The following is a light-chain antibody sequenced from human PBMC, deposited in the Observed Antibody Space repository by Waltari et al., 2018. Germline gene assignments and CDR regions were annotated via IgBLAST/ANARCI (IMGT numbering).Light chain of an antibody. J-gene: IGKJ2*01. V-gene: IGKV1-33*01. Sequence: DIQLTQSPSSLAASVGDRVTLTCRASQDIGGYLNWYQQQPGKAPKLLIYKTSILNTGVPSRFSGGASRTDYTLTITNLQPEDIATYYCQYYDNLPMFSFGPGTKVEIK. CDR1: QDIGGY. CDR3: QYYDNLPMFS. CDR2: KTS.